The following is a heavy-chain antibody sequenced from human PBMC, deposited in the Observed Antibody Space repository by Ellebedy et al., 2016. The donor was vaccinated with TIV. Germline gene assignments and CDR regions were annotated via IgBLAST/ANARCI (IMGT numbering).Heavy chain of an antibody. CDR1: GFTFSSYW. J-gene: IGHJ4*02. Sequence: GESLKISCAASGFTFSSYWMHWVRQAPGKGLVWVSRVNSDGSSTSYGDSVKGRFTISRDNARSTLYLQMNRLRAEDTAVYYCARGGSTSCYGWGQGTLVTVSS. CDR3: ARGGSTSCYG. CDR2: VNSDGSST. D-gene: IGHD2-2*01. V-gene: IGHV3-74*01.